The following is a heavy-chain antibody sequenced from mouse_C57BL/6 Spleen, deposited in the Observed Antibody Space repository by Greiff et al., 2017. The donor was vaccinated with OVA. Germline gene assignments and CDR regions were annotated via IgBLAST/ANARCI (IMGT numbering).Heavy chain of an antibody. CDR2: INPSTGGT. CDR3: ARKPYYLDY. J-gene: IGHJ2*01. CDR1: GYSFTGYY. V-gene: IGHV1-42*01. Sequence: VQLKQSGPELVKPGASVKISCKASGYSFTGYYMNWVKQSPEKSLEWIGEINPSTGGTTYNQKFKAKATLTVDKSSSTAYMQLKSLTSEDAAVYYCARKPYYLDYWGQGTTLTVSS.